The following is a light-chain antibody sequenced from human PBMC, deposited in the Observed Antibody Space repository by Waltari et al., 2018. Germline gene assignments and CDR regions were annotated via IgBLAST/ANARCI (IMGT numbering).Light chain of an antibody. CDR1: QSISSG. Sequence: DIQMTQSPSTLSASVGDRVTITCRASQSISSGLAWYQQKPGKAPKLLIYKASSLESGVPSSFSGSASGTESTLTISSLQPDDFATYYCQQYNSYSRAFGQGTKVEIK. J-gene: IGKJ1*01. V-gene: IGKV1-5*03. CDR2: KAS. CDR3: QQYNSYSRA.